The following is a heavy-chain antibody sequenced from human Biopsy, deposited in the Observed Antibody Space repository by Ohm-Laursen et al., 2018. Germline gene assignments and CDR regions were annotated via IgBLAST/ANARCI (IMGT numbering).Heavy chain of an antibody. CDR3: GNEVHGRDY. CDR2: INQAGTT. CDR1: SYTFSDNQ. D-gene: IGHD2-15*01. Sequence: SGTLSLTCSVFSYTFSDNQWSWIPQPPGKGLEWIGQINQAGTTNYNTSLKSRVSITADASKYQSFLRLTSVTAADTAVYLCGNEVHGRDYWGLGAQVTVSS. J-gene: IGHJ4*02. V-gene: IGHV4-34*08.